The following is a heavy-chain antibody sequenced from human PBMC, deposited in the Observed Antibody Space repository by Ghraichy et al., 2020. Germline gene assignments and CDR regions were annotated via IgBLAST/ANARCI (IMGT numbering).Heavy chain of an antibody. J-gene: IGHJ4*02. CDR1: SYSISSDYY. CDR3: ARDNIHSTSWYNYFDY. Sequence: ESLNISCTVSSYSISSDYYWGWIRQPPGKGLEWIGSISHSGSTYYNPSLKSRVTLSVDTSKDQFSLKLSSVTAADTAMYYCARDNIHSTSWYNYFDYWGQGTLVTVSS. V-gene: IGHV4-38-2*02. CDR2: ISHSGST. D-gene: IGHD6-13*01.